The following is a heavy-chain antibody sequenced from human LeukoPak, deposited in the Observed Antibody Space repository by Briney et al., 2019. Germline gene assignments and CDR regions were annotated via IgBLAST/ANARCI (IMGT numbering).Heavy chain of an antibody. Sequence: GGSLRLSCAASGFTFDDYGMTWVRQAPGKGLEWVSGINWNGGSTGYADSVKGRFTISRDNAKNSLYLQMNSLRTEDTALYYCAKATIINSGSYFDCWGQGTLVTVSS. CDR2: INWNGGST. J-gene: IGHJ4*02. V-gene: IGHV3-20*04. CDR3: AKATIINSGSYFDC. D-gene: IGHD1-26*01. CDR1: GFTFDDYG.